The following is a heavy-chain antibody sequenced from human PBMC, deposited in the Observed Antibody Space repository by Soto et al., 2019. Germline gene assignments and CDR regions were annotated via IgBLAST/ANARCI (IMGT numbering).Heavy chain of an antibody. CDR3: AKDGSHNFDY. V-gene: IGHV3-30*18. J-gene: IGHJ4*02. CDR2: MSYDGSNE. CDR1: GFTFSHYA. D-gene: IGHD1-26*01. Sequence: QVQLVESGGRVVQPGRSLRLSCAASGFTFSHYAMHWVRQAPGKGLEWVALMSYDGSNENYADSVKGRFTISRDNSKNTLYLQMNSLRAEDTAVYYCAKDGSHNFDYWGQGTLVTVSS.